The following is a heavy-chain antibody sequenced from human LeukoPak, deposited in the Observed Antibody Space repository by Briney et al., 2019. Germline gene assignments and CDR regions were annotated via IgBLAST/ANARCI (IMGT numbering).Heavy chain of an antibody. CDR2: ISSSSSTI. D-gene: IGHD5-18*01. CDR1: GFTFNTYN. Sequence: GGSLRLSCAGSGFTFNTYNMNWVRQAPGKGLEWVSYISSSSSTIYYADSVKGRFTISRDNAKNSLYLQMNSLRAEDTAVYYCARVTGWLPTDYYMDVWGKGTTVTVSS. V-gene: IGHV3-48*01. J-gene: IGHJ6*03. CDR3: ARVTGWLPTDYYMDV.